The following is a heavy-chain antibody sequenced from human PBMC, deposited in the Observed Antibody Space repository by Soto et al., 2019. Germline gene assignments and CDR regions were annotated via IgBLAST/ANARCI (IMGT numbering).Heavy chain of an antibody. CDR3: ARVLTLNKQVRGGNYYGMDV. CDR1: GYTFTSSG. J-gene: IGHJ6*02. CDR2: ISAYNGNT. Sequence: QVQLVQSGAEVKKPGASVKVSCKASGYTFTSSGTSWVRQAPGQGLEWMGWISAYNGNTNYAQKLQGRVTMTTDTSTSTAYMELRSLRSDDTAVYYCARVLTLNKQVRGGNYYGMDVWGQGTTVTVSS. D-gene: IGHD3-16*01. V-gene: IGHV1-18*01.